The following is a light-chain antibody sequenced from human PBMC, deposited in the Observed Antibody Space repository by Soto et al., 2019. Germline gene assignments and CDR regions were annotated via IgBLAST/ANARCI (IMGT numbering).Light chain of an antibody. CDR1: QSISTY. V-gene: IGKV1-39*01. CDR3: QQSYRAPPWT. CDR2: SAS. J-gene: IGKJ1*01. Sequence: DIQMTQSPSSLSASVGDRVTISCRASQSISTYLNWYQQKPGKAPKLLVYSASDVQSGVPPRFSGSGSETDFIRTISSLRPDDIATDYCQQSYRAPPWTFGQGTKVEI.